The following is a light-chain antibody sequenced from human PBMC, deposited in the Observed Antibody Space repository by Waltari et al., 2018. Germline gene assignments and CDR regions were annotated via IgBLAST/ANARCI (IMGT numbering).Light chain of an antibody. CDR3: QQYNNWPYT. CDR2: GAS. J-gene: IGKJ2*01. V-gene: IGKV3-15*01. CDR1: QSVSSN. Sequence: ETVMTQSPATLSVSPGERSTLSCRASQSVSSNLAWYQQKPGQAPRPLIYGASTRATGVPARFSGSGSGTEFTLTISSLQSEDFAVYYCQQYNNWPYTFGQGTKLEIK.